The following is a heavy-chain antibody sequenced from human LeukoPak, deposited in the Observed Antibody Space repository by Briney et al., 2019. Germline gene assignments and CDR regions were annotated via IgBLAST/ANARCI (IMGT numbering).Heavy chain of an antibody. J-gene: IGHJ4*02. CDR2: ISYSGST. D-gene: IGHD3-22*01. V-gene: IGHV4-39*01. CDR3: ARSVDSLLNFDY. CDR1: GGSISSSSYY. Sequence: SETLSLTGTVSGGSISSSSYYWGWIRRPPGKGLEWIGSISYSGSTYYNPSLKSRVTISVDTSKNQFSLKLSSVTAADTAVYYCARSVDSLLNFDYWGQGTLVTVSS.